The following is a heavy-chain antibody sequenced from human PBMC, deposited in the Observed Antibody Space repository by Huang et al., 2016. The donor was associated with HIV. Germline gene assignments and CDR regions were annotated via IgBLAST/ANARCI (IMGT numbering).Heavy chain of an antibody. D-gene: IGHD3-10*01. CDR3: ARHERWAMVRGVPQWGFDY. Sequence: QLQLQESGPGLVKPSETLSLTCTVSGCSISSRSYSWGWIRQPPGKGLEWIGTIYYSGSTYYTPSLRGRVTISVDTSKNQFSLKLSSVTAADTAVYYCARHERWAMVRGVPQWGFDYWGQGTLVTVSS. V-gene: IGHV4-39*01. CDR2: IYYSGST. J-gene: IGHJ4*02. CDR1: GCSISSRSYS.